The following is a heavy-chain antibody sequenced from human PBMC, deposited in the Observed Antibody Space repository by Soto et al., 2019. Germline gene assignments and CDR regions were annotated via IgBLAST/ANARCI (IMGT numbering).Heavy chain of an antibody. CDR2: ISGGGGTT. V-gene: IGHV3-23*01. Sequence: EVQLLESGGGLVQPGGSPRLSCAVSGLTFSSHAMGWVRQAPGKGLEWVSGISGGGGTTYYADSVKGRFTISRDNSKNTVYLQMKSLRGEDTAVYYCAKRVGDYWGQGTLVTVSS. CDR1: GLTFSSHA. CDR3: AKRVGDY. D-gene: IGHD1-26*01. J-gene: IGHJ4*02.